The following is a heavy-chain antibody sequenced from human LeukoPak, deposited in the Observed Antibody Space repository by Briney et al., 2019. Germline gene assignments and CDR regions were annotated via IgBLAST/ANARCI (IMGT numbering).Heavy chain of an antibody. J-gene: IGHJ4*02. CDR2: IYYSGST. V-gene: IGHV4-39*01. D-gene: IGHD5-24*01. Sequence: PSETLSLPCTVSCGSISSSSYYSSWIRQPPGKGLEWIGTIYYSGSTYYNPSLKSRVTISVDTSKNQFFLKQSSVTAADMAVYYCARQGRDGRFANYWGQGTLVTVSS. CDR3: ARQGRDGRFANY. CDR1: CGSISSSSYY.